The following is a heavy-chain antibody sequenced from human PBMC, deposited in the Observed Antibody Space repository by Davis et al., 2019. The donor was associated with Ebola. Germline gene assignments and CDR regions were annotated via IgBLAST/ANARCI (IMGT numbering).Heavy chain of an antibody. D-gene: IGHD1-7*01. CDR3: ARSYGVTGTTGAYYYYYGMDV. Sequence: PSETLSLTCTVSGGSISSYYWSWIRQPAGKGLEWIGRIYTSGSTNYNPSLKSRVTMSVDTSKNQFSLKLSSVTAADTAVYYCARSYGVTGTTGAYYYYYGMDVWGQGTTVTVSS. V-gene: IGHV4-4*07. CDR2: IYTSGST. CDR1: GGSISSYY. J-gene: IGHJ6*02.